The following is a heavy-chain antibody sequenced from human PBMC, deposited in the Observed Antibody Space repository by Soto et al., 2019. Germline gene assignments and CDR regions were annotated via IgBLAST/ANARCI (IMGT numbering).Heavy chain of an antibody. CDR3: ARGGWQYYDSSGYVPGMDA. V-gene: IGHV1-3*01. J-gene: IGHJ6*02. D-gene: IGHD3-22*01. CDR1: VYTFTSYT. Sequence: ASVKVSCKASVYTFTSYTMHCVRQGPGQRLEWMGWINAGNGNTKYSQKFQGRVTITRDTSASTAYMELSSLRSEDTAVYYCARGGWQYYDSSGYVPGMDAWGQGTTVTVS. CDR2: INAGNGNT.